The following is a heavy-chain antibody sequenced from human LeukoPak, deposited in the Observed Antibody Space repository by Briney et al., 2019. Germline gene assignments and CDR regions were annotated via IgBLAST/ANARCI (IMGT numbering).Heavy chain of an antibody. CDR2: INPNSGGT. D-gene: IGHD2-15*01. J-gene: IGHJ6*02. V-gene: IGHV1-2*02. Sequence: ASVKVSCKASGYTFTGYYMHWVRQAPGQGLEWMGGINPNSGGTNYAQKFQGRVTMTRDTSISTAYMELSRLRSDDTAVYYCARGVTYMLPYYYYGMDVWGQGTTVTVSS. CDR3: ARGVTYMLPYYYYGMDV. CDR1: GYTFTGYY.